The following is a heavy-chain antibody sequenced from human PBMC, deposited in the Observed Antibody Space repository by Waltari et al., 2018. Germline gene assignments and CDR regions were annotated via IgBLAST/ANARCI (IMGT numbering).Heavy chain of an antibody. V-gene: IGHV3-48*03. CDR3: AIEYYYDSSGYYFGFDY. D-gene: IGHD3-22*01. CDR1: GFTFSSYE. J-gene: IGHJ4*02. CDR2: ISGSGSPI. Sequence: EVQLVESGGGLVQPGGSLRLSCAASGFTFSSYEMNWVRQAPGKGLGWVSYISGSGSPIYYADSVKGRFTISRDNAKNSLYLQMNSLRAEDTAVYYCAIEYYYDSSGYYFGFDYWGQGTLVTVSS.